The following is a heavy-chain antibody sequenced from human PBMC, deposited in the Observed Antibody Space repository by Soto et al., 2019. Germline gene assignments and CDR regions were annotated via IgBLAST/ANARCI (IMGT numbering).Heavy chain of an antibody. CDR1: GFGSEMTW. V-gene: IGHV5-51*01. CDR2: IYAGDSDT. Sequence: PGESLKISCQGSGFGSEMTWLAWLRQLPGKGLEWVGIIYAGDSDTRYSPSLEGQVTLSVDKSISTACLQWSSLKDSDTATYYCARLERYFDRTGYLRAWGQGTLVTISS. J-gene: IGHJ5*02. D-gene: IGHD3-9*01. CDR3: ARLERYFDRTGYLRA.